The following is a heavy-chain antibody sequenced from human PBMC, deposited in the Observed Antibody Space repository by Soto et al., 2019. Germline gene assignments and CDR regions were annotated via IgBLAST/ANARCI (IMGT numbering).Heavy chain of an antibody. V-gene: IGHV3-74*01. D-gene: IGHD3-22*01. CDR1: RGAFGDYW. CDR3: ARLVYDNSGYRPG. Sequence: TGGSLRLSCEASRGAFGDYWMHWVRQAPGKGLVWVSRINRDANDIIYADSVKGRFTASRDNAKNMVFLQMNSLRVEDTAVYYCARLVYDNSGYRPGWGQGTLVTVSS. CDR2: INRDANDI. J-gene: IGHJ4*02.